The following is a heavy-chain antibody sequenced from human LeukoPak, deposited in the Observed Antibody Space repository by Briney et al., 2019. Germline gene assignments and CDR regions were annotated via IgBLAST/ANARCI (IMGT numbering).Heavy chain of an antibody. CDR3: ARDLCSSTSCYWFDP. CDR2: INPNSGGT. CDR1: GYTFTGYY. D-gene: IGHD2-2*01. V-gene: IGHV1-2*02. J-gene: IGHJ5*02. Sequence: ASVKVSCKASGYTFTGYYMHWVRRAPGQGLEWMGWINPNSGGTNYAQKFQGRVTMTRDTSISTAYMELSRLRSDDTAVYYCARDLCSSTSCYWFDPWGQGTLVTVSS.